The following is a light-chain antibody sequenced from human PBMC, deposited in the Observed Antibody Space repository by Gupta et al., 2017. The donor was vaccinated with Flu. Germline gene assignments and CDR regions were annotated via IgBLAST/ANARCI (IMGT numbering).Light chain of an antibody. CDR1: QSVGNN. V-gene: IGKV3-15*01. CDR3: QHYNSWPLT. Sequence: EIVMTQFPVTLSVSPGDRATLSCRASQSVGNNLAWYQRKPGQAPSLLIFDALTRAPGVPVRFSGSGSVTEFTLTISSVQSEDYAIYYWQHYNSWPLTFGQGTEVEIK. CDR2: DAL. J-gene: IGKJ1*01.